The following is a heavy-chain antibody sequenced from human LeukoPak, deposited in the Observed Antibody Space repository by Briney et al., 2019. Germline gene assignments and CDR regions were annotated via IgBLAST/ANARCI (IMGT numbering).Heavy chain of an antibody. J-gene: IGHJ4*02. V-gene: IGHV3-53*05. CDR2: IYSGGST. CDR3: VKNYYDSSGYYYLFDY. Sequence: GGSLRLSCAASGLTVNSKYMSWVRQAPGKGLEWVSIIYSGGSTNYADSVKGRFTISRDNSKNTVYLQMNSLRAEDTAVYYCVKNYYDSSGYYYLFDYWGQGTLVTVSS. D-gene: IGHD3-22*01. CDR1: GLTVNSKY.